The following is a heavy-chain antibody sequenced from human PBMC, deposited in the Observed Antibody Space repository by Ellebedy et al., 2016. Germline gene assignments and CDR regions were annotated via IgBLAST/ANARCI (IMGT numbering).Heavy chain of an antibody. CDR2: ISSSISSI. CDR3: ARDREPTYGDSTAGYYYYGMDV. J-gene: IGHJ6*02. V-gene: IGHV3-21*01. CDR1: GFTFSSYS. Sequence: GGSLRLSCAASGFTFSSYSMNWVRQAPGKGLEWVSSISSSISSIYYADSVKGRFTISRDNAKNSLYLHMNSLRAEDTAVYYCARDREPTYGDSTAGYYYYGMDVWGQGTTVTVSS. D-gene: IGHD4-17*01.